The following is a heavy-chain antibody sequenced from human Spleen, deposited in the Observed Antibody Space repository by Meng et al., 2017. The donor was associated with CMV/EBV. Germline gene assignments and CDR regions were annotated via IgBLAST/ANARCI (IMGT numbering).Heavy chain of an antibody. CDR2: IYYSGST. V-gene: IGHV4-31*03. D-gene: IGHD3-22*01. Sequence: TVSGDSISSGGYYWSWIRQHPGKGLEWIGYIYYSGSTYYNPSLKSRVTISVDTSKNQFSLKLSSVTAADTAVYYCASDSSGYYVDYWGQGTLVTVSS. J-gene: IGHJ4*02. CDR1: GDSISSGGYY. CDR3: ASDSSGYYVDY.